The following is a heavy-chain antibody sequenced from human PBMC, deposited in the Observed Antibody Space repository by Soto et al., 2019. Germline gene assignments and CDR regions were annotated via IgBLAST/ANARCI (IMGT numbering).Heavy chain of an antibody. CDR2: IAGGGHTI. D-gene: IGHD6-19*01. J-gene: IGHJ4*02. V-gene: IGHV3-48*02. CDR3: ARDPISGSFDY. CDR1: GFPFHSYS. Sequence: EVQLVESGGGLVQPGGSLRLSCAASGFPFHSYSMNWVRQAPGRGLEWVSYIAGGGHTIYYADSVKGRFTISRDDARSSLYLQMNSLRDDDTAIYYCARDPISGSFDYWGQGTLVTVSS.